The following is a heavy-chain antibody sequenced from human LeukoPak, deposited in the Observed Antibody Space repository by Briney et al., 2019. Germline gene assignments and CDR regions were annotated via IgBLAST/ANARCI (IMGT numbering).Heavy chain of an antibody. CDR3: ARGAGSYDSNGYYYVAIDY. CDR1: GGTFSSYA. Sequence: GASVKVSCKASGGTFSSYAISWVRQAPGQGLEWMGGIIPIFGTANYAQKFQGRVTITTDESTSTAYMELSSLRSEDTAVYYCARGAGSYDSNGYYYVAIDYWGQGTLVTVFS. J-gene: IGHJ4*02. CDR2: IIPIFGTA. D-gene: IGHD3-22*01. V-gene: IGHV1-69*05.